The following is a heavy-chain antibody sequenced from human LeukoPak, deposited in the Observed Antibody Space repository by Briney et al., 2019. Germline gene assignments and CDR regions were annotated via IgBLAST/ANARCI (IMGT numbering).Heavy chain of an antibody. V-gene: IGHV4-34*01. J-gene: IGHJ4*02. CDR2: INHSGST. Sequence: PSETQSLTCAVYGGSFSGYYWSWIRQPPGKGLEWIGEINHSGSTNYSPSLKSRVTISVDTSKNQFSLKLSSVTAADTAVYYCARVGWSGLEINWGQGTLVTVSS. CDR3: ARVGWSGLEIN. CDR1: GGSFSGYY. D-gene: IGHD3-3*01.